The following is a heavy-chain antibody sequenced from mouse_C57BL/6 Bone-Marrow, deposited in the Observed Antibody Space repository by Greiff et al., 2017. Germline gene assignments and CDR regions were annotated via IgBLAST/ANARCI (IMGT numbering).Heavy chain of an antibody. D-gene: IGHD1-1*01. CDR1: GYAFSSYW. Sequence: VQLQQSGAELVKPGASVKISCKASGYAFSSYWMNWVKQRPGKGLEWIGQIYPGDGDTNYTGKFKGKATLTADKSSSTAYMQLSSLTSEDSAVYFCARDLLLRGPYWYFDVWGTGTTVTVSS. CDR2: IYPGDGDT. V-gene: IGHV1-80*01. CDR3: ARDLLLRGPYWYFDV. J-gene: IGHJ1*03.